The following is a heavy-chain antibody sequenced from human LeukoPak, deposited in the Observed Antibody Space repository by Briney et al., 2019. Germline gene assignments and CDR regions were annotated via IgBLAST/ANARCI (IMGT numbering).Heavy chain of an antibody. CDR2: ISSTSTI. D-gene: IGHD6-19*01. V-gene: IGHV3-48*02. J-gene: IGHJ4*02. CDR1: GFTFSSYS. Sequence: PGGSLRLSCAASGFTFSSYSMNWVRQAPGKGLEWVSYISSTSTIYYVDSVKGRFTISRDNAKNSLYLQMNSLRDEDTAVYYCARESSGWYMLDYWGQGTLVTASS. CDR3: ARESSGWYMLDY.